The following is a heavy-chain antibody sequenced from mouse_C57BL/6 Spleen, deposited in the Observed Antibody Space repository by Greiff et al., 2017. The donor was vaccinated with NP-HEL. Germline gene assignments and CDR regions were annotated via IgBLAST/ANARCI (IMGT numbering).Heavy chain of an antibody. V-gene: IGHV1-69*01. CDR3: ARRGYYAMDY. Sequence: VQLQQPGAELVMPGASVKLSCKASGYTFTSYWMHWVKQRPGQGLEWIGEIDPSDSYTNYNQKFKGKSTLTVDKSSSTAYMQLSSLTSEDSAVYYCARRGYYAMDYWGQGTSFTVSS. CDR1: GYTFTSYW. CDR2: IDPSDSYT. J-gene: IGHJ4*01.